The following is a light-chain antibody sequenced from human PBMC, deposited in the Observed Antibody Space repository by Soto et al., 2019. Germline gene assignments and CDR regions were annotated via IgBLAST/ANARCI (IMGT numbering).Light chain of an antibody. CDR1: SSDVGAYNY. CDR3: TSFTRSSTVV. CDR2: EVS. V-gene: IGLV2-14*01. J-gene: IGLJ3*02. Sequence: QSALTQPASVSRSPGQSITISCTGTSSDVGAYNYVSWYQQHPGKAPKLMIYEVSNRPSGVSHRFSGSKSGNTASLTIAGLQADDEADYYCTSFTRSSTVVFGGGTKLTVL.